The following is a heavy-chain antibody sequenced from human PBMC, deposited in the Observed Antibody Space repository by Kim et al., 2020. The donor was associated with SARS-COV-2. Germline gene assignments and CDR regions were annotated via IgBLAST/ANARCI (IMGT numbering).Heavy chain of an antibody. CDR1: GGSFSGYY. CDR2: INHSGST. J-gene: IGHJ5*02. V-gene: IGHV4-34*01. D-gene: IGHD3-10*01. Sequence: SETLSLTCAVYGGSFSGYYWSWIRQPPGKGLEWIGEINHSGSTNYNPSLKSRVTMSVDTSKNHFSLKLSSVTAADTAIYYCARDRFYGSGSSSWGQGTLV. CDR3: ARDRFYGSGSSS.